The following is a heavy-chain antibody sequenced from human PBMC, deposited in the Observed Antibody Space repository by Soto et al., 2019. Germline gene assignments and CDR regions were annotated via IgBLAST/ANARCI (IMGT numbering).Heavy chain of an antibody. CDR3: ASQAPIVVVPAAAGTHWFDP. V-gene: IGHV4-34*01. CDR2: INHSGNT. D-gene: IGHD2-2*01. CDR1: GASISDNY. Sequence: SETLSLTCAVYGASISDNYCNWLRQPPGKGLEWIGEINHSGNTNYNPSLRSRVTISIDTSKNQLSLNLRSVSAEDTAVYYCASQAPIVVVPAAAGTHWFDPWGQGTLVTVSS. J-gene: IGHJ5*02.